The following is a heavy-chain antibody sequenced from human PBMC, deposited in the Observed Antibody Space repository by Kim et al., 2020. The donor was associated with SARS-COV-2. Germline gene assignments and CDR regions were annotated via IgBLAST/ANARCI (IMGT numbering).Heavy chain of an antibody. CDR1: GFTFSSYW. J-gene: IGHJ3*02. V-gene: IGHV3-74*01. CDR3: ARPLTAYGKSDAFDI. D-gene: IGHD3-16*01. Sequence: GGSLRLSCAASGFTFSSYWMHWVRQAPGKGLVWVSRINGDGSSTTYADSVKGRLTISRDNAKNTLYLQMDRLRAEDTAVYYCARPLTAYGKSDAFDIWGQGTLVTVSS. CDR2: INGDGSST.